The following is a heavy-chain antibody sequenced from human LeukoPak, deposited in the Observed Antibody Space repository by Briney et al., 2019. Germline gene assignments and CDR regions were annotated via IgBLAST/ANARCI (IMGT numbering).Heavy chain of an antibody. CDR1: GFTFSSYA. V-gene: IGHV3-23*01. J-gene: IGHJ4*02. D-gene: IGHD3-22*01. Sequence: GGSLRLSCAASGFTFSSYAMSWVRQAPGKGLEWVSAISGSGGSTYYADSVKGRFTTSRDNSKNTLYLQMNSLRAEDTAVYYCAKDFDVYDSSGTNFDYWGQGTLVTVSS. CDR3: AKDFDVYDSSGTNFDY. CDR2: ISGSGGST.